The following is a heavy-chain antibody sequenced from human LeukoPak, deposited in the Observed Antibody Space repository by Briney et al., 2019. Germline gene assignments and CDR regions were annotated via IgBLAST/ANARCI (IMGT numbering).Heavy chain of an antibody. CDR1: GLTVSSNH. V-gene: IGHV3-53*01. Sequence: PGGSLRLSCAASGLTVSSNHMSWARQAPGKGLEWVSAIYSGDSTYYAESVKGRFTISRDDSKREVYLQMDSLRAEDTAVYYCARGLVYLTGHFDCWGQGTLVIVSS. CDR2: IYSGDST. J-gene: IGHJ4*02. CDR3: ARGLVYLTGHFDC. D-gene: IGHD1-1*01.